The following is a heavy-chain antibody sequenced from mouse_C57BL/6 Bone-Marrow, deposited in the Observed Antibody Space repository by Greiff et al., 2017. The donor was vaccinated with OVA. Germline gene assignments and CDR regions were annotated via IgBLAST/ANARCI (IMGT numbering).Heavy chain of an antibody. CDR1: GFTFSSYA. J-gene: IGHJ4*01. CDR3: TRDRGSSYFYYAMDY. V-gene: IGHV5-9-1*02. CDR2: ISSGGDYI. D-gene: IGHD1-1*01. Sequence: EVKLMESGAGLVKPGGSLKLSCAASGFTFSSYAMSWVRQTPEKRLEWVAYISSGGDYIYYADTVKGRFTISRDNARNTLYLQMSSLKSEDTAMYYCTRDRGSSYFYYAMDYWGQGTSVTVSS.